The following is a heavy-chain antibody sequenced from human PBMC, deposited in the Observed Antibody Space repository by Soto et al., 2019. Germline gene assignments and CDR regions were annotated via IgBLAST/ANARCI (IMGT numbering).Heavy chain of an antibody. Sequence: ASVKVSCKASGYTFTNYGISWVRQAPGQGLEWMGWINPFHGNIDYAHKFQGRVILTTDTSTNTAYMEMKSLRSEDTAVYSCVRDRSGSYLEGFDYWGQGTLVTVSS. V-gene: IGHV1-18*01. CDR2: INPFHGNI. J-gene: IGHJ4*02. D-gene: IGHD1-26*01. CDR3: VRDRSGSYLEGFDY. CDR1: GYTFTNYG.